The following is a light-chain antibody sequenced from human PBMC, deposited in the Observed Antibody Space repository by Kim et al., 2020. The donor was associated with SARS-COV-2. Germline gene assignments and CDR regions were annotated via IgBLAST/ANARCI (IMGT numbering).Light chain of an antibody. Sequence: AAVGDRVTITCRASQGISKDLPLYQQQPANAPKLLIFAASALHSGVPTRFSGSGSGTDFTLTISSLQPEDVATYYCQKYNGAPWTFGQGTKVDIK. J-gene: IGKJ1*01. V-gene: IGKV1-27*01. CDR1: QGISKD. CDR2: AAS. CDR3: QKYNGAPWT.